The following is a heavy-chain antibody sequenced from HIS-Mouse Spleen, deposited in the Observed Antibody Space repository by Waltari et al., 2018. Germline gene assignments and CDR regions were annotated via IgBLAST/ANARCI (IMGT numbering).Heavy chain of an antibody. D-gene: IGHD5-18*01. J-gene: IGHJ4*02. CDR2: ISYDGSNK. Sequence: LSCAASGFTFSSYAMHWVRQAPGKGLEWVAVISYDGSNKYYADSVKVRFTISRDNSKNTLYLQMNSLRAEDTAVYYCASLCGYSYGYDYWGQGTLVTVSS. CDR3: ASLCGYSYGYDY. CDR1: GFTFSSYA. V-gene: IGHV3-30-3*01.